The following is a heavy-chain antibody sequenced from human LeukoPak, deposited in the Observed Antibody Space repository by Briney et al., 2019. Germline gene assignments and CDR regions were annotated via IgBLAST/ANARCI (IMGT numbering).Heavy chain of an antibody. CDR2: IYPPDSDA. V-gene: IGHV5-51*01. D-gene: IGHD2-21*02. CDR3: ARQARISCGGDCYPFAWVGMDA. J-gene: IGHJ6*02. Sequence: GESLKISCKGSGFTFTTYWIGWVRQMPGKGLEWVGIIYPPDSDARYSPSFQGQVTISVDKSISTAYLQWSSLKASDTAMYYCARQARISCGGDCYPFAWVGMDAWGQGTTVTVSS. CDR1: GFTFTTYW.